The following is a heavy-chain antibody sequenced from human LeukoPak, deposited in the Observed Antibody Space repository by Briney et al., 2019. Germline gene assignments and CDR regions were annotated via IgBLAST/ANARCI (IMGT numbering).Heavy chain of an antibody. CDR2: IYYSGST. D-gene: IGHD3-16*01. V-gene: IGHV4-39*01. CDR3: AVNGGGKAFDI. J-gene: IGHJ3*02. CDR1: SGSISSNTSY. Sequence: SETLSLTCTVSSGSISSNTSYWGWIRQPPGKGLEWIGSIYYSGSTYFSPSFKSRVTISVDTSKNRFSLNLSSVTAADTAVYYCAVNGGGKAFDIWGQGTMVTVSS.